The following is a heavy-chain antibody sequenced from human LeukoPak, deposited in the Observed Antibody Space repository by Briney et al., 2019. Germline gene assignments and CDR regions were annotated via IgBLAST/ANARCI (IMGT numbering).Heavy chain of an antibody. J-gene: IGHJ4*02. CDR2: IYYSGST. CDR1: GGSISSNIYY. V-gene: IGHV4-39*01. D-gene: IGHD5-18*01. CDR3: ARLFGHSYGLVDY. Sequence: SETLSLTCIVSGGSISSNIYYWGWIRQPPGKGLEWIASIYYSGSTHYSPSLKGRVTISVDTSQNQFSLQLSSVTAADTAVYSCARLFGHSYGLVDYWGQGTLVTVSS.